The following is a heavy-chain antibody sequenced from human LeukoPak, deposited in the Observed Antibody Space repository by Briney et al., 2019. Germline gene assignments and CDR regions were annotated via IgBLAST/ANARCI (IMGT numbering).Heavy chain of an antibody. V-gene: IGHV4-59*12. Sequence: SETLSLTCTVSGGSISSYYWSWIRQPPGKGLEWIGYIYYSGSTNYNPSLKSRVTISVDTSKNQFSLNLNSVTAADTAMYYCARDMDFCMDVWGKGSTVTVSS. J-gene: IGHJ6*03. D-gene: IGHD3/OR15-3a*01. CDR3: ARDMDFCMDV. CDR1: GGSISSYY. CDR2: IYYSGST.